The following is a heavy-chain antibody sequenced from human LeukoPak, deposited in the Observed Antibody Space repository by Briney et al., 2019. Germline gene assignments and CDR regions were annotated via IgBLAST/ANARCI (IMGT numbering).Heavy chain of an antibody. CDR1: GFTFSSYG. CDR2: ISYDGSNK. V-gene: IGHV3-30*18. D-gene: IGHD6-19*01. J-gene: IGHJ4*02. CDR3: AKGAVANDY. Sequence: GGSLRPSCAASGFTFSSYGMHWVRQAPGKGLEWVAVISYDGSNKYYADSVKGRFTISRDNSKNTLYLQMNSLRAEDTAVYYCAKGAVANDYWGQGTLVTVSS.